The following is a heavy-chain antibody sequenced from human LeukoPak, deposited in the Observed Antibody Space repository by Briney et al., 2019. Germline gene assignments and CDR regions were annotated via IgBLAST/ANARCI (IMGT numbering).Heavy chain of an antibody. CDR2: INHSGST. Sequence: SETLSLTCTVSGGSISSSSYDWGWIRQPPGEGLEWIGEINHSGSTSYNPSLKSRVTISVDTSKNQFSLSLSSVTAADTAVYYCARGRGIAVAGKSAHGYWGQGTLVTVSS. J-gene: IGHJ4*02. CDR3: ARGRGIAVAGKSAHGY. V-gene: IGHV4-39*07. D-gene: IGHD6-19*01. CDR1: GGSISSSSYD.